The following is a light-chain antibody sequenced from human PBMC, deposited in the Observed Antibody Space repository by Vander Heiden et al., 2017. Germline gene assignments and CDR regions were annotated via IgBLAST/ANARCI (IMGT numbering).Light chain of an antibody. J-gene: IGKJ1*01. CDR3: QQSASTPRT. CDR1: QSISSY. CDR2: AAS. V-gene: IGKV1-39*01. Sequence: DIQMTRSPSSLSASVGDRVTITCRASQSISSYLNWYQQKPGKAPKLLIYAASSLQSGVPSRFSRSGSGTDFTLTISSLQPEDFATYYCQQSASTPRTFGQGTKVEIK.